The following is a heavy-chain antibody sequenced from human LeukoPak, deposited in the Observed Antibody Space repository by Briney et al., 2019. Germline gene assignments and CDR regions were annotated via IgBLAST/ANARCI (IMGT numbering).Heavy chain of an antibody. CDR3: ARVGTRNWFDP. CDR2: IYYSGST. Sequence: TSSETLSLTCTVSGGSISSYYWSWIRQPPGKGLEWIGYIYYSGSTSYNPSLKSRVTISVDTSKNQFSLKLSSVTAADTAVYYCARVGTRNWFDPWGQGTLVTVSS. J-gene: IGHJ5*02. CDR1: GGSISSYY. V-gene: IGHV4-59*01.